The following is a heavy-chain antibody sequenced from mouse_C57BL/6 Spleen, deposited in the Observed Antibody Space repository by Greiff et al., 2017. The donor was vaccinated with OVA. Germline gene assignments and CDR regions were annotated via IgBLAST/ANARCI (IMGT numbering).Heavy chain of an antibody. D-gene: IGHD1-1*01. V-gene: IGHV1-82*01. CDR3: ARRTTVDYYFDY. CDR2: IYPGDGDT. Sequence: VQLQQSGPELVKPGASVKISCKASGYAFSSSWMNWVKQRPGKGLEWIGRIYPGDGDTNYNGKFKGKATLTADKSSSTAYMQLSSLTSEDSAVYFCARRTTVDYYFDYWGQGTTLTVSS. CDR1: GYAFSSSW. J-gene: IGHJ2*01.